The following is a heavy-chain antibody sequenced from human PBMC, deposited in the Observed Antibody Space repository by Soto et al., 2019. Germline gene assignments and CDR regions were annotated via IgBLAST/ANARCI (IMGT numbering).Heavy chain of an antibody. V-gene: IGHV1-69*06. CDR1: GGTFSSYA. Sequence: GASVKVSCKASGGTFSSYAISWVRQAPGQGLEWMGGIIPIFGTANYAQKFQDRVTITADKSTSTAYMELSSLRSEDTAVYYCARSLHVLRYYYYGMDVWGQGTTVTVSS. D-gene: IGHD3-10*02. CDR2: IIPIFGTA. CDR3: ARSLHVLRYYYYGMDV. J-gene: IGHJ6*02.